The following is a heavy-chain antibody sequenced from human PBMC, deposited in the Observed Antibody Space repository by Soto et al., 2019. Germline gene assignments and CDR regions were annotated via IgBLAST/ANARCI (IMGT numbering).Heavy chain of an antibody. D-gene: IGHD6-13*01. CDR3: AREQQQLFDY. V-gene: IGHV5-51*01. CDR1: GYSFTDYW. J-gene: IGHJ4*02. Sequence: CQASGYSFTDYWIGWVRQMPGKGLEWMGIIYPGDSDIRYSPSFQGQVTISADKSISTAYLQWSSLKASDTAMYYCAREQQQLFDYWGLGTLVTVSS. CDR2: IYPGDSDI.